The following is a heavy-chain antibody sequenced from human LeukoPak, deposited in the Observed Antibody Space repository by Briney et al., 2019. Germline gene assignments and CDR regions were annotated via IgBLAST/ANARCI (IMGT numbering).Heavy chain of an antibody. V-gene: IGHV3-30*03. CDR1: GFTFSASA. D-gene: IGHD6-13*01. CDR3: ARLSIAAAGHDY. CDR2: ISYDGGSE. Sequence: GGSLRLSCAAAGFTFSASAMHWVRQTPGKGLEWVAVISYDGGSEYYSDSVKGRFTISRDNSKNTVFLLMNSLRPDDTAVYFCARLSIAAAGHDYWGQGTLVTVSS. J-gene: IGHJ4*02.